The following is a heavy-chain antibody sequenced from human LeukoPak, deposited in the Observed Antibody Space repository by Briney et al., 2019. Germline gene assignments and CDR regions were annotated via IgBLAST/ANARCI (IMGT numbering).Heavy chain of an antibody. Sequence: GGSLRLSCAASGFTFRSYWMSWVRQAPGKGLEWVTNIKQDASEIYYVDSVNGRFTISRDNAKNSLYLQMNSLRAEDTAVYYCAKSFGYSRSWFDYWGQGTLVTVSS. CDR1: GFTFRSYW. V-gene: IGHV3-7*05. CDR2: IKQDASEI. D-gene: IGHD6-13*01. CDR3: AKSFGYSRSWFDY. J-gene: IGHJ4*02.